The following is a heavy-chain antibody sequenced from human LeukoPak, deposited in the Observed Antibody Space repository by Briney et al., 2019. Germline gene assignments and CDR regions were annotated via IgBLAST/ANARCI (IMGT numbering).Heavy chain of an antibody. Sequence: HPGGSLRLSCAASGFTFSSYEMNWVRQAPGKGLEWVSYISSSGSTIYYADSVKGRISLSRDNAKNTLHLQMNSLRVEDTAIYYCAREGDYGDYVLDYWGQGTLVTVSS. V-gene: IGHV3-48*03. CDR3: AREGDYGDYVLDY. CDR1: GFTFSSYE. CDR2: ISSSGSTI. J-gene: IGHJ4*02. D-gene: IGHD4-17*01.